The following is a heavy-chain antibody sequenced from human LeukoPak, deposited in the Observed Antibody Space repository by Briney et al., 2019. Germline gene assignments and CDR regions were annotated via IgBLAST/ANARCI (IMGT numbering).Heavy chain of an antibody. CDR1: GFTFSSYA. CDR2: ISYDGSNK. J-gene: IGHJ4*02. CDR3: AKGGATICDN. V-gene: IGHV3-30-3*01. D-gene: IGHD5-12*01. Sequence: GSLRLSCAASGFTFSSYAMHWVRQAPGKGLEWVAVISYDGSNKYYADSVKGRFTISRDNAKNTLYLQMSSLRAEDTAVYYCAKGGATICDNWGQGTLVTVSS.